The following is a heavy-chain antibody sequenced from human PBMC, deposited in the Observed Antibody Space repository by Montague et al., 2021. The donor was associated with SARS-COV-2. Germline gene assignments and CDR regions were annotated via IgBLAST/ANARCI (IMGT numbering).Heavy chain of an antibody. CDR2: IYDSGST. Sequence: SETLSLTCTVSGGSISSSKYYWDWIRQPPGKGLEWIGSIYDSGSTYYNPSLKSRVTISVDTSKNHFSLKLSSVTAADTAVYYCARRGRKLLPVATTIGGFDIWGQGTMVTVSS. V-gene: IGHV4-39*02. CDR3: ARRGRKLLPVATTIGGFDI. D-gene: IGHD5-12*01. CDR1: GGSISSSKYY. J-gene: IGHJ3*02.